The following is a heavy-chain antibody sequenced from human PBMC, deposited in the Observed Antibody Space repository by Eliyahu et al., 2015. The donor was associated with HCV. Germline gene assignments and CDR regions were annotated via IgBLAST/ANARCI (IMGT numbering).Heavy chain of an antibody. J-gene: IGHJ4*02. CDR3: ARGRGYSYGYVDY. CDR2: IWYDGSNK. V-gene: IGHV3-33*01. Sequence: QVQLVESGGGVVQPGRSLRLSCAASGFPFSXYGMHWVRQAPGKGLEWVAVIWYDGSNKYYADSVKGRFTISRDNSKNTLYLEMNSLRAEDTAVYYCARGRGYSYGYVDYWGQGTLVTVSS. CDR1: GFPFSXYG. D-gene: IGHD5-18*01.